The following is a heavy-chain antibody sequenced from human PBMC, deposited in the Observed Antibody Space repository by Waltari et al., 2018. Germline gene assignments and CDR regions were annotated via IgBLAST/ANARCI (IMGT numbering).Heavy chain of an antibody. Sequence: EPLSLTCTVSGGSISSYYWSWIRQPPGKGLEWIGYIYYSGSTNYNPSLKSRVTISVDTSKNQFSLKLSSVTAADTAVYYCARSQGGLIAARRWGRYYMDVWGKGTTVTISS. J-gene: IGHJ6*03. V-gene: IGHV4-59*01. CDR3: ARSQGGLIAARRWGRYYMDV. CDR2: IYYSGST. D-gene: IGHD6-6*01. CDR1: GGSISSYY.